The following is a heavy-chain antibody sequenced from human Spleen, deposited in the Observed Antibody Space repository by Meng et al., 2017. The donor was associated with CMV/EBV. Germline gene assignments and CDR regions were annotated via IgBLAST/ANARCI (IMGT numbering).Heavy chain of an antibody. D-gene: IGHD3-10*01. Sequence: GGSLRLSCAASGFTFSGYWMNWVRQSPGKGLEWVANIKQDGSEKYYVDSVKGRFTISRDNAKNSLYLQMNSLRAEDTAVYYCASNNYYGSGSPFDYWGQGTLVTVSS. CDR3: ASNNYYGSGSPFDY. CDR2: IKQDGSEK. CDR1: GFTFSGYW. J-gene: IGHJ4*02. V-gene: IGHV3-7*01.